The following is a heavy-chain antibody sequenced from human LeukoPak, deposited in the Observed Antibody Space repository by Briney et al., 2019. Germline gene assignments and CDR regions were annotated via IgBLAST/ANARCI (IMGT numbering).Heavy chain of an antibody. CDR1: GFTFSSYG. D-gene: IGHD6-13*01. CDR2: IRYDGSNK. CDR3: AINAAAGFDY. V-gene: IGHV3-30*02. J-gene: IGHJ4*02. Sequence: GGSLRLSCAASGFTFSSYGMHWVRQAPGKGLEWVAFIRYDGSNKYYADSVKGRFTISRDNSKNTLYLQMNSLTAEDTAVYYCAINAAAGFDYWGQGTLVIVSS.